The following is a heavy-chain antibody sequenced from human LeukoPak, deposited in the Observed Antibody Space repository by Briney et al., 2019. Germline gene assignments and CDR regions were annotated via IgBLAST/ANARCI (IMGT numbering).Heavy chain of an antibody. V-gene: IGHV3-7*05. J-gene: IGHJ4*02. CDR2: IKEDGSDK. D-gene: IGHD1-14*01. CDR3: AREKNLGT. Sequence: GGSLRLSCAASGFTFGSYWVSWVRQAPGKRLEWVATIKEDGSDKYYVDSVKGRFTISRDNVKNSVYLQMNSLRAEDTAVYYCAREKNLGTWGQGTLVTVSS. CDR1: GFTFGSYW.